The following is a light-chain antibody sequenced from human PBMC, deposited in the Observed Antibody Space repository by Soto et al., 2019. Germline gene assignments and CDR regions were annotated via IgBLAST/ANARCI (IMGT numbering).Light chain of an antibody. Sequence: QSALTQPPSVSGSPGQSVTISCTGTSSDVGRYNRVSWYQQPPGTAPKLMIYEVSNRPSGVPDRFSGSKSGNTASLTLSGLQAEDEADYSCSSYTTSTTVVFGGGTKLTVL. CDR2: EVS. CDR1: SSDVGRYNR. V-gene: IGLV2-18*02. J-gene: IGLJ2*01. CDR3: SSYTTSTTVV.